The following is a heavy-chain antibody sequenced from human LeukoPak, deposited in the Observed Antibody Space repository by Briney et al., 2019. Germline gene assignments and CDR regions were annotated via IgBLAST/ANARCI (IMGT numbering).Heavy chain of an antibody. CDR2: ISGSGGST. D-gene: IGHD6-13*01. Sequence: GRSLRLSCAASGFTFSSYAMSWVRQAHGKGLEWVSAISGSGGSTSYADSVKGRFTISRDNAKNTPYLQMDSLRVEDTAVYYCGRPESSSWYAVDYWGQGTLVTVSS. CDR3: GRPESSSWYAVDY. CDR1: GFTFSSYA. V-gene: IGHV3-23*01. J-gene: IGHJ4*02.